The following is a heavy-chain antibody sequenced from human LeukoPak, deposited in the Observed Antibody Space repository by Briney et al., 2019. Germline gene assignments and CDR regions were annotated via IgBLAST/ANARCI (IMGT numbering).Heavy chain of an antibody. Sequence: GGSLRLSCAASGFTVSSNCVTWVRQAPGKGLEWVSVICGDGRLFYADSVKGRFSVSRDNSENTVYLQVTSLRADDTAVYFCARERGDKDMSGGSAFDVWGQGTTVTVSS. D-gene: IGHD2-21*02. CDR1: GFTVSSNC. V-gene: IGHV3-53*01. CDR3: ARERGDKDMSGGSAFDV. J-gene: IGHJ3*01. CDR2: ICGDGRL.